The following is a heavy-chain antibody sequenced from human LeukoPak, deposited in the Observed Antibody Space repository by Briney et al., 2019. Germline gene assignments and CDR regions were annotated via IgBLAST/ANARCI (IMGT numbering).Heavy chain of an antibody. J-gene: IGHJ3*02. Sequence: PGGSLRLSCEASGFTFSSHEMTWVRQAPGKGLEWVSYISASASSIYYADSVKGRFTISRDNAENSVSLQMNSLRAEDTAVYYCASLDLGFGYSFHIWGQGTMVTVSS. D-gene: IGHD3-22*01. CDR1: GFTFSSHE. V-gene: IGHV3-48*03. CDR2: ISASASSI. CDR3: ASLDLGFGYSFHI.